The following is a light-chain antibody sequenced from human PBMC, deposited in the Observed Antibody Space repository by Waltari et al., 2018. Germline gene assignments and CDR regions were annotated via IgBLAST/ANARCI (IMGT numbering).Light chain of an antibody. CDR3: QQYNSFWT. J-gene: IGKJ1*01. CDR1: QSISSW. CDR2: KAS. V-gene: IGKV1-5*03. Sequence: DIQMTQSPSTLPASVEDRVTITCRASQSISSWLAWYQQKPGKAPKLLIYKASSLESGVPSRFSGRGSGTEFTLTISSLQPDDFATYYCQQYNSFWTFGQGTKVEIK.